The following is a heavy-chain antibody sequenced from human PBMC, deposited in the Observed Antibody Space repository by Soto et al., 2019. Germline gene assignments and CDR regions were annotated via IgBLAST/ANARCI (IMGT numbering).Heavy chain of an antibody. CDR3: ARYGTRADW. V-gene: IGHV3-48*03. J-gene: IGHJ1*01. CDR2: ISSTGVTT. CDR1: GFNFRNFE. D-gene: IGHD3-9*01. Sequence: PGGSLRLSCAASGFNFRNFEMNWVRKAPGKGLEWVSYISSTGVTTYYAESVEGRFTISRDNAKSSLFLHLRRLRVEDTAIYYCARYGTRADWWGLGTQVTVSS.